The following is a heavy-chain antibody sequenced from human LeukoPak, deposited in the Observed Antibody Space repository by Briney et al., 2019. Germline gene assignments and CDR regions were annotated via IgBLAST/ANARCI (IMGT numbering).Heavy chain of an antibody. CDR2: ISSSSYM. V-gene: IGHV3-21*01. CDR3: AREVAWPSITMIVVGPYYFDY. Sequence: GGSLRLSCAASGFTFSSYSMNWVRQAPGKGLEWVSSISSSSYMYYADSVKGRFTISRDNAKNSLYLQMNSLRAEDTAVYYCAREVAWPSITMIVVGPYYFDYWGQGTLVTVSS. CDR1: GFTFSSYS. J-gene: IGHJ4*02. D-gene: IGHD3-22*01.